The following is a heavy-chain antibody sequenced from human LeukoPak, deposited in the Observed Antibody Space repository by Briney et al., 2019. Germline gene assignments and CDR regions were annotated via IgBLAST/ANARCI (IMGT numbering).Heavy chain of an antibody. J-gene: IGHJ4*02. V-gene: IGHV3-74*01. Sequence: GGSLRLSCAASGFTFSNYWMHWVRQGPGKGLVWVSRINSDGGTATYADSVKGRFTISRDNAKNTLYLQMNSLRAEDTAVYYCARDTDTVTTILDYWGQGTLVTVSS. CDR3: ARDTDTVTTILDY. CDR2: INSDGGTA. D-gene: IGHD4-17*01. CDR1: GFTFSNYW.